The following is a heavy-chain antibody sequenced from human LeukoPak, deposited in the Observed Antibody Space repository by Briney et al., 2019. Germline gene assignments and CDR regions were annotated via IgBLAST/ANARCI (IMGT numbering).Heavy chain of an antibody. D-gene: IGHD4-17*01. CDR2: ISSSGSTI. V-gene: IGHV3-48*03. CDR1: GFTFSSYE. CDR3: AREGYGDSTGEGFDY. J-gene: IGHJ4*02. Sequence: GSLRPSRAASGFTFSSYEMNWVRQAPGKGLEWVSYISSSGSTIDYADSVKGRVTISRDNAKNSLYLQMNSLRAEDTAVYYCAREGYGDSTGEGFDYWGQGTVVAVTS.